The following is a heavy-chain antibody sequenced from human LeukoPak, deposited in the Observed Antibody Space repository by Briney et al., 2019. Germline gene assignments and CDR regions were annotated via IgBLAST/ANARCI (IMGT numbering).Heavy chain of an antibody. V-gene: IGHV4-39*01. D-gene: IGHD3-16*02. CDR1: GGSISSSSYY. CDR2: IYYSGST. J-gene: IGHJ4*02. CDR3: ARQTGGARDYVWGSYRIRFVDY. Sequence: SETLSLTCTVSGGSISSSSYYWGWIRQPPGKGLEWIGSIYYSGSTYYNPSLKSRVTISVDTSKNQFSLKLSSVTAADTAVYYYARQTGGARDYVWGSYRIRFVDYWGQGTLATVSS.